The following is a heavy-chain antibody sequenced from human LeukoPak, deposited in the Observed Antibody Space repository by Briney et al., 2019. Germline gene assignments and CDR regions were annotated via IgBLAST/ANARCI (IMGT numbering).Heavy chain of an antibody. CDR3: ARVDGYCSSTSCYAGFGYYYYMDV. D-gene: IGHD2-2*01. Sequence: SETLSLTCAVPGYSVSSGYYWGWIRQPPGKGLEWIGSIYHSGSTYYNPSLKSRVTISVDTSKNQFSLKLSSVTAADTAVYYCARVDGYCSSTSCYAGFGYYYYMDVWGKGTTVTVSS. V-gene: IGHV4-38-2*01. CDR1: GYSVSSGYY. CDR2: IYHSGST. J-gene: IGHJ6*03.